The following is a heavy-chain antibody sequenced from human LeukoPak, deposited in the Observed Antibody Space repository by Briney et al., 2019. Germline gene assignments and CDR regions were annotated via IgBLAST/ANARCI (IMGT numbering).Heavy chain of an antibody. V-gene: IGHV3-66*02. Sequence: GGSRRLSCAASGFTVISNYMSWVRQAPGKGPEWVSVIYSGGDTYYADSVKGRFTISGDNSKNTLYLQMISLRAEDTAVYYCARDLTHGGKTYWGQGTLVTVSS. J-gene: IGHJ4*02. CDR1: GFTVISNY. CDR2: IYSGGDT. D-gene: IGHD4-23*01. CDR3: ARDLTHGGKTY.